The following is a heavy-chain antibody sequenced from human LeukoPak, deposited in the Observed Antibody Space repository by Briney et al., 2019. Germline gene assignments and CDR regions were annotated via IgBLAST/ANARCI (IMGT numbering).Heavy chain of an antibody. CDR2: IIPIFGTA. J-gene: IGHJ4*02. CDR1: GGTFSSYA. D-gene: IGHD2-15*01. V-gene: IGHV1-69*13. Sequence: SVKVSCKASGGTFSSYAISWVRPAPGQGLEWMGGIIPIFGTANYAQKFQGRVTITADESTSTAYMELSSLRSEDTAVYYCARSLNVVVVAATPPYDFDYWGQGTLVTVSS. CDR3: ARSLNVVVVAATPPYDFDY.